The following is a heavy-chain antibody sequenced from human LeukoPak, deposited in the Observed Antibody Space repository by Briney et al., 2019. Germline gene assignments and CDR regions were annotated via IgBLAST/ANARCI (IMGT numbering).Heavy chain of an antibody. Sequence: RAPVKVSCKASGGTFSSSAFSWVRQAPGQGLEWMGGIIPIFATANYAQKFQGRVTISTDESTSTAYMELSSLRSEDTAVYYCARDYYGPFDYWGQGTLVTVSS. CDR2: IIPIFATA. CDR1: GGTFSSSA. CDR3: ARDYYGPFDY. V-gene: IGHV1-69*05. D-gene: IGHD3-10*01. J-gene: IGHJ4*02.